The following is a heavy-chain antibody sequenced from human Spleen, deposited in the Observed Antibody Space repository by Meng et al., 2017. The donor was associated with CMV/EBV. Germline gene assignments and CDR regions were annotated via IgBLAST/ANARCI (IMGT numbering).Heavy chain of an antibody. D-gene: IGHD1-14*01. V-gene: IGHV4-34*01. CDR3: ARSERDGMDV. CDR2: INHSGST. CDR1: GGSFSGYY. J-gene: IGHJ6*02. Sequence: GSLRLSCAVYGGSFSGYYWSWIRQPPGKGLEWIGEINHSGSTNYNPSLKSRVTISVDKSKNQFSLKLSSVTAADTAVYYCARSERDGMDVWGQGTTVTVSS.